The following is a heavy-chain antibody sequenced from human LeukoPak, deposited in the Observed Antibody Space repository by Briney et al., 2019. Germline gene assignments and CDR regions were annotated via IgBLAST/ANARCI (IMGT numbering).Heavy chain of an antibody. CDR2: IISKANSYAT. V-gene: IGHV3-73*01. CDR1: GFTFSGFP. CDR3: TSLRGWFGEFRDY. J-gene: IGHJ4*02. D-gene: IGHD3-10*01. Sequence: GSLRLSFQAPGFTFSGFPMHWVRQASGKGLEWVRRIISKANSYATAYAASVKGRFTISRDDSKNTAYLQMNSLKTEDTAVYYCTSLRGWFGEFRDYWGQGTLVTVSS.